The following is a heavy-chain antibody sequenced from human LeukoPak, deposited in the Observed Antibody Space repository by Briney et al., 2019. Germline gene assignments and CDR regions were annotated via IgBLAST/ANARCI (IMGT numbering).Heavy chain of an antibody. CDR2: ISYDGSNK. V-gene: IGHV3-30*18. Sequence: GGSLRLSCAASGFTFSSYGMHWVRQAPGKGLEWVAVISYDGSNKYYADSVKGRITISRDNSKNTLYLQMNSLRAEGTAVYYCAKASGVPWADYAFDIWGQGTMVTVSS. CDR3: AKASGVPWADYAFDI. J-gene: IGHJ3*02. D-gene: IGHD3-10*01. CDR1: GFTFSSYG.